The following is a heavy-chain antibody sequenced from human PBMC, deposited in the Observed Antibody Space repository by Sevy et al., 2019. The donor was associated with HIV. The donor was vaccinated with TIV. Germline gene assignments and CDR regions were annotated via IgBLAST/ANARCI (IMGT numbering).Heavy chain of an antibody. Sequence: GGSLRLSCAASGFTFSSYAMSWVRQAPGKGLEWVSAISGSGGSTYYADSVKGRFTISRDNSKNTPYLQMNSLRAEDTAVYYCAKGIAMVRGVISYFDYWGQGTLVTVSS. D-gene: IGHD3-10*01. CDR3: AKGIAMVRGVISYFDY. CDR2: ISGSGGST. J-gene: IGHJ4*02. CDR1: GFTFSSYA. V-gene: IGHV3-23*01.